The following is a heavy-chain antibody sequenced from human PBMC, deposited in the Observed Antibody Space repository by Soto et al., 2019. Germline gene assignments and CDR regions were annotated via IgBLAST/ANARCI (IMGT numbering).Heavy chain of an antibody. CDR1: GFTFSTYW. J-gene: IGHJ4*02. CDR3: VRGDGDYYDGNGYLGRH. Sequence: EVQLVESGGGLVQPGGSLRLSCAASGFTFSTYWRHWVRQAPGKGLVWVSRIKNDGSGTYYVDSVEGRFTISRDNAKNTLYLQMNSLRAEDTAVYYCVRGDGDYYDGNGYLGRHWGQGSLVTVSS. V-gene: IGHV3-74*01. CDR2: IKNDGSGT. D-gene: IGHD3-22*01.